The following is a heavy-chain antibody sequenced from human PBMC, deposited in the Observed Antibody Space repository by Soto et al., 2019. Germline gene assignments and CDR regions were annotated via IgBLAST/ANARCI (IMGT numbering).Heavy chain of an antibody. Sequence: SDTLSLTCSVSGASFSNGGYYWNWIRHYPGKGLEWIGYIHYSGSTYHNPSLKSRVTISVDTSKNQFSLKLTSVTAADTAVYYCGRAHRDLQQLVHYYYSMDVWGQGPTVTVSS. J-gene: IGHJ6*02. V-gene: IGHV4-30-4*02. CDR1: GASFSNGGYY. CDR2: IHYSGST. D-gene: IGHD6-13*01. CDR3: GRAHRDLQQLVHYYYSMDV.